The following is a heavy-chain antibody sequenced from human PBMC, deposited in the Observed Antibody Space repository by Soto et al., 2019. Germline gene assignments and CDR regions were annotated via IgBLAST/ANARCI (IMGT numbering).Heavy chain of an antibody. D-gene: IGHD2-8*01. J-gene: IGHJ6*02. CDR1: GYTFTRYG. CDR2: ISGYNGDT. CDR3: AKNGQPPYYYYGLDV. V-gene: IGHV1-18*01. Sequence: GPSVKVSCKASGYTFTRYGISWVRQAPGQGLEWMGWISGYNGDTNYAQKFQDRVSMTIDTSTGTAYMELRSLTSDDTAIYYCAKNGQPPYYYYGLDVWGQGTKVTV.